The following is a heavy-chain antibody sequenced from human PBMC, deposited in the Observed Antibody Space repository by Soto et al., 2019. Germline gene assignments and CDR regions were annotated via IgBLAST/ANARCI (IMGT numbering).Heavy chain of an antibody. D-gene: IGHD6-6*01. CDR3: ARDQIAARSPNKYYYYGMDV. CDR2: ISSSSSYI. CDR1: GFTFSSYS. J-gene: IGHJ6*02. V-gene: IGHV3-21*04. Sequence: PGGSLRLSCAASGFTFSSYSMNWVRQAPGKGLEWVSSISSSSSYIYYADSVKGRFTISRDNAKNSLYLQMNSLRAEDTAVYYCARDQIAARSPNKYYYYGMDVWGQGTTVTVSS.